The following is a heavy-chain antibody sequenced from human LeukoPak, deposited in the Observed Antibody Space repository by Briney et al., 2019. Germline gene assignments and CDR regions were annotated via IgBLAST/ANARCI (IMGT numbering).Heavy chain of an antibody. CDR1: GGSISSYY. V-gene: IGHV4-59*08. CDR2: IYYSGST. J-gene: IGHJ4*02. D-gene: IGHD5-18*01. Sequence: TSETLSLTCTVSGGSISSYYWSWIRQPPGKGLEWIGYIYYSGSTNYNPSLKSRVTISVDTSKNQFSLKLSSVTAADTAVYYCARTFARYSYDEWGQGTLVTVSS. CDR3: ARTFARYSYDE.